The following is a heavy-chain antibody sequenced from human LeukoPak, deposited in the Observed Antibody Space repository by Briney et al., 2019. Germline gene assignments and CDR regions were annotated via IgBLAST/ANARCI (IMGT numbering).Heavy chain of an antibody. V-gene: IGHV1-69*05. J-gene: IGHJ6*03. D-gene: IGHD3-16*02. CDR2: IIPNFGTA. Sequence: GASVKVSCKASGGTFISYAISWVRQAPGQGLEWMGGIIPNFGTANYAQKFQGRVTITTDGSTNTAYMELSSLRSEDTAVYYCAAYVWGSYRYYYYYYMDVWGKGTTVTVSS. CDR3: AAYVWGSYRYYYYYYMDV. CDR1: GGTFISYA.